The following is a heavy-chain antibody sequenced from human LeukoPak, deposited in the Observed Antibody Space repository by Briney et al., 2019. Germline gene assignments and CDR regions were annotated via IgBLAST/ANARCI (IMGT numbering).Heavy chain of an antibody. CDR2: INGDGGST. CDR3: AKEGITFGGVIAIYYFDY. J-gene: IGHJ4*02. Sequence: GGSLRLSCAASGFTFNNYAMNWVRQAPGRGLEWVSGINGDGGSTDYADSVKGRFTISRDNSKNTLYLQMNSLRAEDTAVYYCAKEGITFGGVIAIYYFDYWGQGTLVTVSS. V-gene: IGHV3-23*01. D-gene: IGHD3-16*02. CDR1: GFTFNNYA.